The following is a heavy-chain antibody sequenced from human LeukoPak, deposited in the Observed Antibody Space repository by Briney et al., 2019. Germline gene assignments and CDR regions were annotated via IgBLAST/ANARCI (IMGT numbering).Heavy chain of an antibody. CDR3: ARHAAVPATKNGFHV. CDR2: MHASGAT. J-gene: IGHJ3*01. V-gene: IGHV4-4*09. CDR1: GGAVTGYY. Sequence: PSETLSLTCTVSGGAVTGYYWSWIRQPPGKGLEWIGYMHASGATPHHPSPGSRIAMSLDTTENHLSLNRGAVTAPGPPVCSSARHAAVPATKNGFHVGGQGPVVPVFS. D-gene: IGHD2-2*01.